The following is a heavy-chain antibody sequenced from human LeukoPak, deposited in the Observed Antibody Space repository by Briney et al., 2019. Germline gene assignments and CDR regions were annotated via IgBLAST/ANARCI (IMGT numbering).Heavy chain of an antibody. V-gene: IGHV4-61*02. CDR3: ARATPRDAFDI. CDR2: IYTSGST. CDR1: GGSISSGSYY. J-gene: IGHJ3*02. Sequence: PSQTLSLTCAVSGGSISSGSYYWSWIRQPAGKGLEWIGRIYTSGSTNYNHSLKSRVTISVDTSKNQFTLKLSSETAADTDGYNGARATPRDAFDIWGQGTMVTVSS.